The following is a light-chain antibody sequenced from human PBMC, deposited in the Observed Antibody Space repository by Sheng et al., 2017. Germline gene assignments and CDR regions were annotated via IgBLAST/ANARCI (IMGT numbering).Light chain of an antibody. CDR2: ATS. Sequence: DIQMTQSPSSLSASVGDRVTITCRASQGISNSLAWYQQKPGKAPKLLLYATSRLQSGVPSRFSGSGSGADYTLTISSLQPEDFASYYCQQYYSTPITFGQGTRLEIK. CDR3: QQYYSTPIT. CDR1: QGISNS. J-gene: IGKJ5*01. V-gene: IGKV1-NL1*01.